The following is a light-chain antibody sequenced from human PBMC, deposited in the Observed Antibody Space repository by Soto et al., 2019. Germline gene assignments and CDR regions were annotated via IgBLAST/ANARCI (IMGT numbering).Light chain of an antibody. V-gene: IGLV2-14*01. J-gene: IGLJ1*01. Sequence: QSVLTQPASVSGSPGQSITISCTGTSSDVGGYNYVSWYQHHPGNAPKLIIYEVSNRPSGVSNRFSGSKSANTASLTISGLQADDEADYYCSSYTSSGTYVFGIGTKLTVL. CDR2: EVS. CDR1: SSDVGGYNY. CDR3: SSYTSSGTYV.